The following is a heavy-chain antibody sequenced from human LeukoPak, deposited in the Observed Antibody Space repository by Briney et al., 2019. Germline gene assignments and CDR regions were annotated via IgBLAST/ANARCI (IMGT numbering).Heavy chain of an antibody. CDR2: ISYDGSNK. D-gene: IGHD5-18*01. V-gene: IGHV3-30*18. J-gene: IGHJ4*02. CDR1: GFTFSSYG. CDR3: AKIRPWIQLWLEMEY. Sequence: PGRSMRLSCAVSGFTFSSYGMHWVRQAPGKGLEWVAVISYDGSNKYYADSVKGRFTISRDNSKNTLYLQMNSLRAEDTAVYYCAKIRPWIQLWLEMEYRGQGNLVTVSS.